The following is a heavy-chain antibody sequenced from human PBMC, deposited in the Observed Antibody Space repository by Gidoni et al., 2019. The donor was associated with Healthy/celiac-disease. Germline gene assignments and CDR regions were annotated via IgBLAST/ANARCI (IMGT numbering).Heavy chain of an antibody. CDR3: ARGRYGGSYLSWWFDP. CDR1: GGSIRRYY. V-gene: IGHV4-59*01. D-gene: IGHD1-26*01. J-gene: IGHJ5*02. CDR2: IYYSGST. Sequence: QVQLQESGPGLVKPSETLSLTCTVSGGSIRRYYWSWIRQPPGKGLEWIGYIYYSGSTNYNPSLKSRVTISVDTSKNQFSLKLSSVTAADTAVYYCARGRYGGSYLSWWFDPWGQGTLVTVSS.